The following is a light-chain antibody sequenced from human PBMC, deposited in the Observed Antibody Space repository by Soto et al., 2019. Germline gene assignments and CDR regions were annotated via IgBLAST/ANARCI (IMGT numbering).Light chain of an antibody. CDR1: SSSIGAGFD. V-gene: IGLV1-40*01. CDR2: GTT. Sequence: QSVLTQPPSVSGAPGQRVPISCTGSSSSIGAGFDVHWFQHFPGTAPKLLIYGTTNRPSGVPDRFSGSKSGASASLAITGLQAEDEADYYCQSYDTSLGGYYVFGTGTKLTVL. J-gene: IGLJ1*01. CDR3: QSYDTSLGGYYV.